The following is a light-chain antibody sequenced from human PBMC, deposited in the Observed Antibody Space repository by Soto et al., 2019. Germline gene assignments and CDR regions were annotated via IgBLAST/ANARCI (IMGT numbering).Light chain of an antibody. CDR2: LTS. CDR3: QQSFTTPWT. Sequence: DIQMTQSPSSLSASVGDRVTITCRASQTVNNYLNWFQQKPGRAPKLLIYLTSTLESGVPSRFSGSGSGTDFTLTISSLQPEDFATYHCQQSFTTPWTFGQGTKVDVK. J-gene: IGKJ1*01. V-gene: IGKV1-39*01. CDR1: QTVNNY.